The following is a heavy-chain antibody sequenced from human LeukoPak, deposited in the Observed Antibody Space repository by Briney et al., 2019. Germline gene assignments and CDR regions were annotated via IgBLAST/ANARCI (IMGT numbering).Heavy chain of an antibody. J-gene: IGHJ6*03. V-gene: IGHV3-23*01. D-gene: IGHD5-12*01. CDR1: GFTFSDYG. Sequence: GGSLRLSCAAAGFTFSDYGMNWVRQAPGKGLEWVSGISGSGISTYYADSVKGRFTISRDNAKNSLYLQMNTLRADDTAVYFCARGYSGYDASEYYSYYMDVWGKGTTVTISS. CDR2: ISGSGIST. CDR3: ARGYSGYDASEYYSYYMDV.